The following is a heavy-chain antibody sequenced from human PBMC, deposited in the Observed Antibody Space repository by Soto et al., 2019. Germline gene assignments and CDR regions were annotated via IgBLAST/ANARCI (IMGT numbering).Heavy chain of an antibody. CDR2: INHSGST. CDR1: CGSFSGYY. D-gene: IGHD2-2*01. V-gene: IGHV4-34*01. J-gene: IGHJ5*02. CDR3: ARGRIVVVPAAIRPFDP. Sequence: SETLSLTCAVYCGSFSGYYWSWIRQPPGKGLEWIGEINHSGSTNYNPSLKSRVTISVDTSKNQFSLKLSSVTAADTAVYYCARGRIVVVPAAIRPFDPWGQGTLVTVSS.